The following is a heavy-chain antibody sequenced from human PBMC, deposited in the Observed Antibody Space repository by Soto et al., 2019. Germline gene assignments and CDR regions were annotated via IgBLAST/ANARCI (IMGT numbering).Heavy chain of an antibody. CDR1: GDSISDTIYY. V-gene: IGHV4-39*01. CDR3: ASDLKAVADEMAC. J-gene: IGHJ4*02. Sequence: PSETLSLTCRVSGDSISDTIYYWGWVRQSPGKGLEWIGSIHYSGTTQFHPSLKTRVTISVDTSKNEFYLRLRSVTAADTAIYFCASDLKAVADEMACWGQGIPVTVSS. D-gene: IGHD6-19*01. CDR2: IHYSGTT.